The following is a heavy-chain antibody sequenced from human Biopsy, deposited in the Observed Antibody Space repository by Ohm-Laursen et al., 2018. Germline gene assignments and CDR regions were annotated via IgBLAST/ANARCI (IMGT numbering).Heavy chain of an antibody. CDR3: VSFGINWGLSY. CDR1: GFDFSDYS. V-gene: IGHV3-48*04. D-gene: IGHD7-27*01. CDR2: ISSSGRTM. Sequence: GSLRLSCTASGFDFSDYSMSWVRQAPGKGLEWVSYISSSGRTMYYADSVKGRFTISRDNAKNTLFLQMNSLSTEDTAVYYCVSFGINWGLSYWGQGILVTVAS. J-gene: IGHJ4*02.